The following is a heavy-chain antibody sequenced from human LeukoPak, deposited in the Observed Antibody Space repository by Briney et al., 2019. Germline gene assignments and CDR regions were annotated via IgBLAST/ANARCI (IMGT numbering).Heavy chain of an antibody. CDR2: IYYIRST. V-gene: IGHV4-61*08. J-gene: IGHJ4*02. Sequence: SETLSLTCTVSGGSVGSAGYYWSWIRQPPGGGLEWIGYIYYIRSTNYNPSLKSRVTMSLDPSKNQFSLKLNSVTAADTAVYYCARTQSQSGSYRYYFGYWGQGTLVTVSS. CDR1: GGSVGSAGYY. CDR3: ARTQSQSGSYRYYFGY. D-gene: IGHD1-26*01.